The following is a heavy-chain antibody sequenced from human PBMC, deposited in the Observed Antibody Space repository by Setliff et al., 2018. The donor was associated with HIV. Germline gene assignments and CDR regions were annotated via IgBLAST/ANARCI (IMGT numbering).Heavy chain of an antibody. J-gene: IGHJ6*02. CDR2: FHYSGST. V-gene: IGHV4-39*01. Sequence: KASETLSLTCTVSGGSISCTTYYWGWIRQPPGKGLEWIGSFHYSGSTSYNPSLKSRVAISVDTSKSQFSLKMTSVIAADTAVYYCARGLSVYSYANVYYYHGMDVWGQGTTVTVSS. CDR1: GGSISCTTYY. CDR3: ARGLSVYSYANVYYYHGMDV. D-gene: IGHD5-18*01.